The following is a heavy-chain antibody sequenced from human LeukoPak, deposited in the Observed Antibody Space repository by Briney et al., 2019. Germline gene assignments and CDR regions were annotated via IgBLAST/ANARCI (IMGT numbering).Heavy chain of an antibody. Sequence: PSETLSLTCTVSGGSISSSSYYWGWIRQPPGKGLEWIGSISYSGSTYYNPSLKSRVTISVDTSKNQFSLKLSSVTAADTAVYHCARGYCSGGSCYSYYYYNYMDVWGKGTTVTVSS. CDR1: GGSISSSSYY. CDR2: ISYSGST. CDR3: ARGYCSGGSCYSYYYYNYMDV. D-gene: IGHD2-15*01. V-gene: IGHV4-39*07. J-gene: IGHJ6*03.